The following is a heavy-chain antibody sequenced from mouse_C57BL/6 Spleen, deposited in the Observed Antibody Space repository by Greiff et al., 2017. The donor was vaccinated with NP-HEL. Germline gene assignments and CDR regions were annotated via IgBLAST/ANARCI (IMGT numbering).Heavy chain of an antibody. Sequence: EVQLQESGPGLVKPSQSLSLTCSVTGYSITSGYYWNWIRQFPGNKLEWMGYISYDGSNNYNPSLKNRISITRDTSKNQFFLKLNSVTTEDTATYYCARTGTYYSNYDYWGQSTTLTVSS. V-gene: IGHV3-6*01. CDR2: ISYDGSN. CDR3: ARTGTYYSNYDY. D-gene: IGHD2-5*01. CDR1: GYSITSGYY. J-gene: IGHJ2*01.